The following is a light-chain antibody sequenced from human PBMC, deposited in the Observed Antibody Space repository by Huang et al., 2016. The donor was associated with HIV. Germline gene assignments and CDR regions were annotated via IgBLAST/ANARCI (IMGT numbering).Light chain of an antibody. V-gene: IGKV3-15*01. CDR1: QSISSH. CDR3: QQYNQWPPVT. CDR2: GAS. J-gene: IGKJ5*01. Sequence: ERVMTQSPATLSMSPGESATLSCRASQSISSHLAWYQQKPGQAPRLLIDGASTRATGVPARFSGDGSGTEFTLTISSLQSEDSAVYYCQQYNQWPPVTFGQGTRLEIK.